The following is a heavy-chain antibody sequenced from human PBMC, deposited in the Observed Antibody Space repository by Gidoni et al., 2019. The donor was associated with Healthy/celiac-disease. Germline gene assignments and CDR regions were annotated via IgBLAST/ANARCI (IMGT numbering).Heavy chain of an antibody. CDR2: IYHSGST. D-gene: IGHD2-2*01. CDR1: GYSISSGYY. J-gene: IGHJ6*02. V-gene: IGHV4-38-2*02. Sequence: QVQLQESGPGLVKPSETLSLTCTVPGYSISSGYYWGWIRQPPGKGLEWIGSIYHSGSTYSNPSLKSRVTISVDTSKNQFSLKLSSVTAADTAVYYCARDQDCSSTSCYYYYYGMDVWGQGTTVTVSS. CDR3: ARDQDCSSTSCYYYYYGMDV.